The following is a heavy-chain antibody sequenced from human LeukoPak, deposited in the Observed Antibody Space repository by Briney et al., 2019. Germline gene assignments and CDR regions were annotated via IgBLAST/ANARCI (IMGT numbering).Heavy chain of an antibody. J-gene: IGHJ4*02. D-gene: IGHD4-17*01. V-gene: IGHV4-61*01. CDR1: GGSVSSGSYY. CDR3: ARAEGTTVTSFDY. Sequence: PSETLSLTCTVSGGSVSSGSYYWSWIRQPPGKGLEWIGYIYYSGSTNYNPSLKSRVTISVDTSKNQFSLKLSSVTAADTAVYYCARAEGTTVTSFDYWGQGTLVTVSS. CDR2: IYYSGST.